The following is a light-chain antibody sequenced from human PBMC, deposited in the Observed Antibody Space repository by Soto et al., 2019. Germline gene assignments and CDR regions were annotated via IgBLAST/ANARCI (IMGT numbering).Light chain of an antibody. J-gene: IGKJ4*01. CDR1: QSVSSN. CDR2: GAS. CDR3: QQYNNWPQIT. V-gene: IGKV3-15*01. Sequence: EKVMTQSPATLSVSPGERATLSCRASQSVSSNLAWYQQKPGQAPRLLIYGASTRANGVPARFSGSGSGTEFTLTISGLQSEDFAVYYCQQYNNWPQITFGGGTKV.